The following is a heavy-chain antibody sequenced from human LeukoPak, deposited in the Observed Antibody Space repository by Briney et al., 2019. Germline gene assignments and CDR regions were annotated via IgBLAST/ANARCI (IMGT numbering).Heavy chain of an antibody. D-gene: IGHD3-3*01. CDR2: IYSGGST. Sequence: PGGSLRLSCAASGFTVSSNYMSWVRQAPGKGLEWVSVIYSGGSTYYADSVKGRFTISRDNSKNTLYLQMNSLRAEDTAVYYCARAWRFLEWLGHYYMDVWGKGTTVTVSS. J-gene: IGHJ6*03. V-gene: IGHV3-53*01. CDR3: ARAWRFLEWLGHYYMDV. CDR1: GFTVSSNY.